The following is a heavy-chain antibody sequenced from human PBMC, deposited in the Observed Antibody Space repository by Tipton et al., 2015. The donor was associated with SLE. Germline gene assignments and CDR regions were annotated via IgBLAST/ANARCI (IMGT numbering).Heavy chain of an antibody. CDR2: INPNSGGT. J-gene: IGHJ4*02. V-gene: IGHV1-2*02. CDR1: GYTFTGYY. CDR3: ARDEGGYCSSTSCYHFDY. Sequence: QVQLVQSGPEVKKPGASVKVSCKASGYTFTGYYMHWVRQAPGQGLEWMGWINPNSGGTNYAQKFQGRVTMTRDTSISTAYMELSRLRSDDTAVYYCARDEGGYCSSTSCYHFDYWGQGTLVTVSS. D-gene: IGHD2-2*03.